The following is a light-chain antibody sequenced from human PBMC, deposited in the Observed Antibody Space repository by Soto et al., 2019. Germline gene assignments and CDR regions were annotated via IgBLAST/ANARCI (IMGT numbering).Light chain of an antibody. CDR2: KAS. CDR3: QQYNSYLWT. V-gene: IGKV1-5*03. Sequence: DVQMTQSPSTLSASVGDRVTITCRASQSVSIWLAWYQQKPGKAPKLLIYKASSLQSGVPSRFSGSGSGAEFTLTISSLQPDDFATYYCQQYNSYLWTFGQGTNVDIK. CDR1: QSVSIW. J-gene: IGKJ1*01.